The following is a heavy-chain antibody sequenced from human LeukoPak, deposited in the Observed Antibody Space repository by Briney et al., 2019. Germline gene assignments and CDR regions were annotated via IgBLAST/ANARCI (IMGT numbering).Heavy chain of an antibody. V-gene: IGHV3-30*18. D-gene: IGHD6-13*01. Sequence: GRSLRLSCAASGFTFRAYGMHWVRQAPGKGLEWVAVISYDGSKKYYGDFVKGRFTISRDNSKNTLYLQMNSLRAEDTAVYYCAKDSRTKSWQQLDFDYWGQGTLVTVSS. J-gene: IGHJ4*02. CDR1: GFTFRAYG. CDR2: ISYDGSKK. CDR3: AKDSRTKSWQQLDFDY.